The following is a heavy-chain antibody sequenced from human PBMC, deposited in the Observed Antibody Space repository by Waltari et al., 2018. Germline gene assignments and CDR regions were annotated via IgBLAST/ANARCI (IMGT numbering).Heavy chain of an antibody. Sequence: QVQLVQSGAVVKTPGSSVKVFCKASVGTFSSYTINWVRKAPGQGLEWMGGIIPMFGTTNYAQKVQGRVTVTADESKSTADMDLSSLRSEDTAVDYCARGNEWEPLRYVDYWGQGTLVTVSS. CDR1: VGTFSSYT. D-gene: IGHD1-26*01. CDR3: ARGNEWEPLRYVDY. V-gene: IGHV1-69*01. CDR2: IIPMFGTT. J-gene: IGHJ4*02.